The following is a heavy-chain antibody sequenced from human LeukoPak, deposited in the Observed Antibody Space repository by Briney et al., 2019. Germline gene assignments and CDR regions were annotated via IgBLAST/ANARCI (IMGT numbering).Heavy chain of an antibody. CDR2: VSGGGDST. CDR3: AKSHMVATDY. D-gene: IGHD5-12*01. Sequence: GGSLRLSCAASGFTFSSSAMSWVRQAPGKGLEWVSAVSGGGDSTYYADSVKGRFTISRDNSKNTAYLQMNSLRVEDTAVYYCAKSHMVATDYWGQGTLVIVSS. J-gene: IGHJ4*02. CDR1: GFTFSSSA. V-gene: IGHV3-23*01.